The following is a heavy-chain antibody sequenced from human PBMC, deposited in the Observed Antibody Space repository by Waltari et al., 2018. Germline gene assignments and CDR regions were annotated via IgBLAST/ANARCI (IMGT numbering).Heavy chain of an antibody. CDR3: ARQHYYGSGSYYNPFDY. J-gene: IGHJ4*02. CDR1: GYSFTSYW. Sequence: EVQLVQSGAEVKKPGESLKISCKGSGYSFTSYWIGWVRQMPGKGLEWMGLIYPGDSDTRYSPSVQGQVTISADKSIITAYLQWSSLKASDTAMYYCARQHYYGSGSYYNPFDYWGQGTLVTVSS. V-gene: IGHV5-51*01. D-gene: IGHD3-10*01. CDR2: IYPGDSDT.